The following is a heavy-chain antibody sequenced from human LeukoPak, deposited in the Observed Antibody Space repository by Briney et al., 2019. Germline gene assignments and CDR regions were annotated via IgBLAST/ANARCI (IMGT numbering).Heavy chain of an antibody. J-gene: IGHJ3*02. CDR2: ISGSGGST. Sequence: GGSLRLSCAASGFTFSSYAMSWVRQAPRKGLEWVSAISGSGGSTYYADSVKGRFTISRDNSKNTLYLQMNSLRADDTAVYYCARSIVVVPAARAGDAFDIWGQGTMVTVSS. CDR3: ARSIVVVPAARAGDAFDI. CDR1: GFTFSSYA. D-gene: IGHD2-2*01. V-gene: IGHV3-23*01.